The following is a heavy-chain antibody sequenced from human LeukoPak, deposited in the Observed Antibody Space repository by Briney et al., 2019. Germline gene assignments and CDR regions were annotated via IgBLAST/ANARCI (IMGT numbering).Heavy chain of an antibody. CDR3: AKEGAYSSGWYGQYYFDY. J-gene: IGHJ4*02. CDR2: RSGSGGNT. CDR1: GFTFSSYA. Sequence: GGSLRLSCAASGFTFSSYAMSLVRQAPGKGLEWVSARSGSGGNTYYADSVKGRFTISRDNSKNTLYLQMNSLRAEDTAVYYCAKEGAYSSGWYGQYYFDYWGQGTLVTVSS. D-gene: IGHD6-19*01. V-gene: IGHV3-23*01.